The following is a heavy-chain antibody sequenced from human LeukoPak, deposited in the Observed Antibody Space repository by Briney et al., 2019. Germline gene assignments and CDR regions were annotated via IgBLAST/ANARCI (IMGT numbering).Heavy chain of an antibody. CDR1: GFTFSNTW. Sequence: GGSLRLSCAASGFTFSNTWMNWVRQTPGKGLEWVGRIQSKTDGGTTEYAAPVKGRFTISRDDSKTTLYLQMNSLKTEDTAVYYCATLTVRGVINIWGQGTLVTVSS. CDR2: IQSKTDGGTT. V-gene: IGHV3-15*01. D-gene: IGHD3-10*01. J-gene: IGHJ4*02. CDR3: ATLTVRGVINI.